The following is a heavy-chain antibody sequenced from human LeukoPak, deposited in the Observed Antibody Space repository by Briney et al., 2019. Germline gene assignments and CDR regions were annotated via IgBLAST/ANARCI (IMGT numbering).Heavy chain of an antibody. J-gene: IGHJ4*02. Sequence: GSLRLSCTASGFTFSSHAVHWVRQAPGKGLEWVAVVSHDGSGEYYADSAKGRFTMSRDNSKNTVFLQMNSLRPEDTGVYYCATRRGSYSGFDYWGQGTLVTVSS. V-gene: IGHV3-30*01. CDR1: GFTFSSHA. CDR3: ATRRGSYSGFDY. CDR2: VSHDGSGE. D-gene: IGHD3-10*01.